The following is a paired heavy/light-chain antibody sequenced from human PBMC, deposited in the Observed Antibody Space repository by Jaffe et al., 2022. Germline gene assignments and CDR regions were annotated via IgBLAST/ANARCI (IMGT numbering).Light chain of an antibody. CDR1: QSVSSY. CDR2: DAS. V-gene: IGKV3-11*01. CDR3: QQRSNWPLT. Sequence: EIVLTQSPATLSLSPGERATLSCRASQSVSSYLAWYQQKPGQVPRLLIYDASNRATGIPARFSGSGSGTDFTLTINSLEPEDFAVYYCQQRSNWPLTFGGGTKVEIK. J-gene: IGKJ4*01.
Heavy chain of an antibody. CDR3: AKDLRSWAEANNKHEYYMDV. J-gene: IGHJ6*03. Sequence: EVQLLESGGGLVQPGESLRLSCAGSGFHFGSYAMSWVRQAPGKGLEWVSAISGGAGSTYYADSVKGRFSISRDNSKNTLNLQMNSLRAEDTAVYYCAKDLRSWAEANNKHEYYMDVWGKGTTVTVSS. D-gene: IGHD5-12*01. V-gene: IGHV3-23*01. CDR2: ISGGAGST. CDR1: GFHFGSYA.